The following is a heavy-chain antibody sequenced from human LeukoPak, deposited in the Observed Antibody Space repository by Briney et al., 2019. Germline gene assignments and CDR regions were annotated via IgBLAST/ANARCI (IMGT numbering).Heavy chain of an antibody. D-gene: IGHD5/OR15-5a*01. CDR3: ARGRVRRDAFDI. CDR1: GYTLTDYY. V-gene: IGHV1-18*04. J-gene: IGHJ3*02. CDR2: INPYKGNT. Sequence: VASVKVSCRASGYTLTDYYLLWVRQAPGQGLEWMGWINPYKGNTIYAQKVQDRVTMTTDTSTSTAYMELRSLRSDDTAVYYCARGRVRRDAFDIWGQGTMVTVSS.